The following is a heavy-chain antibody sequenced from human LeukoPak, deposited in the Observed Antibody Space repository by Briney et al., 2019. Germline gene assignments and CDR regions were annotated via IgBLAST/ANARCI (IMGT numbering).Heavy chain of an antibody. Sequence: GGSLRLSCAASGFTFSIYEMNWVRQAPGKGLEWVSYISSSGSTIYYADSVKGRFTISRDNAKNSLYLQMNSLRAEDTAVYYCARDREKGVVAHFDYWGQGTLVTVSS. V-gene: IGHV3-48*03. J-gene: IGHJ4*02. CDR3: ARDREKGVVAHFDY. CDR1: GFTFSIYE. CDR2: ISSSGSTI. D-gene: IGHD2-15*01.